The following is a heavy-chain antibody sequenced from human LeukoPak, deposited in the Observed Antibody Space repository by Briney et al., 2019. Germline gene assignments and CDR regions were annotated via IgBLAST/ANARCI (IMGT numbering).Heavy chain of an antibody. J-gene: IGHJ4*02. CDR1: GFTFTSYS. D-gene: IGHD1-26*01. Sequence: QSGRSLRLSCAASGFTFTSYSMNWVRHAPGKGLEWVSTISGGGGSTYYADSVKGRFTISRDNSKNTLYLQVNSLRAEDTAVYYCAKGGKWDVTPFDYWGQGTLVTVSS. V-gene: IGHV3-23*01. CDR3: AKGGKWDVTPFDY. CDR2: ISGGGGST.